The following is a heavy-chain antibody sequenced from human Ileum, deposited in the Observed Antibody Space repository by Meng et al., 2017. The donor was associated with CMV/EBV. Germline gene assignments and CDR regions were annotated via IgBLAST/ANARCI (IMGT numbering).Heavy chain of an antibody. Sequence: DFVSSNSAACNWIRPSPSRGLEMLGRTYCSSKWYNDYALSVESRITINPDTSKNQFSLQLNSVSPEDTAVYYCARAICNGGSCYLDYWGRGTLVTVSS. CDR3: ARAICNGGSCYLDY. J-gene: IGHJ4*02. CDR1: DFVSSNSAA. V-gene: IGHV6-1*01. D-gene: IGHD2-15*01. CDR2: TYCSSKWYN.